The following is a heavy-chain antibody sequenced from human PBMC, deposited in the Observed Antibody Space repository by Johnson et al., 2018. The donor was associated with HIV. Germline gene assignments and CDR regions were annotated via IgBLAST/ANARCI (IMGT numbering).Heavy chain of an antibody. D-gene: IGHD4-17*01. V-gene: IGHV3-20*04. CDR1: GFTFTNAW. CDR3: ARDFSDYGDYGRCAFDI. J-gene: IGHJ3*02. Sequence: VQLVESGGGLVKPGGSLRLSCAASGFTFTNAWMSWVRQAPGKGLEWVSGINGNGGRTGYADPVKGRFPISRDNAKNSLYLQMNSLRAEDTALYYCARDFSDYGDYGRCAFDIWGQGTMVTVSS. CDR2: INGNGGRT.